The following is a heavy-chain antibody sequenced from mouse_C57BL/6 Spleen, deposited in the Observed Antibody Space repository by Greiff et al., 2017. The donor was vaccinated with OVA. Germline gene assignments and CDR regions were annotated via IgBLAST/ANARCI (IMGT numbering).Heavy chain of an antibody. Sequence: EVKLLESGAGLVKPGGSLKLSCAASGFTFSDYGMHWVRQAPEKGLEWVAYISSGSSTIYYADTVKGRVTITRDNAKNTLFMQMTSLRSEDTAMYYCARNYYGSSDWYFDGWGTGTTVTVSS. D-gene: IGHD1-1*01. CDR2: ISSGSSTI. J-gene: IGHJ1*03. V-gene: IGHV5-17*01. CDR3: ARNYYGSSDWYFDG. CDR1: GFTFSDYG.